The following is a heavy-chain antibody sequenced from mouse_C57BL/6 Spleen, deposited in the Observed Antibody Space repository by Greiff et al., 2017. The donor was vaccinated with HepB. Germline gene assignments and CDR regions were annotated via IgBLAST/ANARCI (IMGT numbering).Heavy chain of an antibody. Sequence: QVQLKESGAELVKPGASVKISCKASGYAFSSYWMNWVKQRPGKGLEWIGQIYPGDGDTNYNGKFKGKATLTADKSSSTAYMQLSSLTSEDSAVYFCAFLYYYGSSPYGFDYWGQGTTLTVSS. V-gene: IGHV1-80*01. D-gene: IGHD1-1*01. CDR1: GYAFSSYW. CDR3: AFLYYYGSSPYGFDY. J-gene: IGHJ2*01. CDR2: IYPGDGDT.